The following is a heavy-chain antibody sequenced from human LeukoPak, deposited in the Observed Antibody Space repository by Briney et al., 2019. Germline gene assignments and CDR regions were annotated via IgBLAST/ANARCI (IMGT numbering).Heavy chain of an antibody. D-gene: IGHD6-13*01. J-gene: IGHJ5*02. CDR3: ARGPSITTPGTFDP. CDR2: IRDSVGNT. Sequence: GGSLTLSCAASGFTFSSYAMNWVRQAPGKGLEWVSSIRDSVGNTYYADSVKDRFTISRDNSRNTLYLQMTSLRAEDTAVYYCARGPSITTPGTFDPWGQGTLVTVSS. CDR1: GFTFSSYA. V-gene: IGHV3-23*01.